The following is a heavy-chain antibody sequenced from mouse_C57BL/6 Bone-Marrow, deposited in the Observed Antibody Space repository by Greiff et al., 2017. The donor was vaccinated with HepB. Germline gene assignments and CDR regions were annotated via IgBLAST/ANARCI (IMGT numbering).Heavy chain of an antibody. J-gene: IGHJ3*01. CDR2: IWTGGGT. CDR3: ARMPAGYYPAWFAY. Sequence: VQGVESGPGLVAPSQSLSITCTVSGFSLTSYAISWVRQPPGKGLEWLGVIWTGGGTNYNSALKSRLSISKDNSKSQVFLKMNSLQTDDTARYYCARMPAGYYPAWFAYWGQGTLVTVSA. D-gene: IGHD2-3*01. CDR1: GFSLTSYA. V-gene: IGHV2-9-1*01.